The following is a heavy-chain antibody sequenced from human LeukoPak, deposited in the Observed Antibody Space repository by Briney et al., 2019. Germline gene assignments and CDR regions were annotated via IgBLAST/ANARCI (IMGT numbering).Heavy chain of an antibody. CDR1: GYTFTSYA. Sequence: ASVKVSCKASGYTFTSYAMNWVRQAPGQGLEWMGWINTNTGNPTYAQGFTGRFVFSLDTSVSTASLQISSLKAKYTAVYYCARGYCSGGSWHPRLDYWGQGTLVTVSS. CDR3: ARGYCSGGSWHPRLDY. D-gene: IGHD2-15*01. J-gene: IGHJ4*02. CDR2: INTNTGNP. V-gene: IGHV7-4-1*02.